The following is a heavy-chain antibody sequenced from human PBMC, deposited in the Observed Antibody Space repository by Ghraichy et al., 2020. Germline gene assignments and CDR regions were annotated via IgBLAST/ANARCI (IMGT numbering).Heavy chain of an antibody. Sequence: SETLSLTCTVAGGSVRRGRYHWTWIRQPPGNTLEWIGNIFYNGDTNYNHSFKSRITMSVDTSKNQFSLTLRSVTAPDTAMYFCARQAGISGVANIWGQGILVGVPS. J-gene: IGHJ4*02. CDR1: GGSVRRGRYH. CDR2: IFYNGDT. V-gene: IGHV4-61*01. D-gene: IGHD3-3*02. CDR3: ARQAGISGVANI.